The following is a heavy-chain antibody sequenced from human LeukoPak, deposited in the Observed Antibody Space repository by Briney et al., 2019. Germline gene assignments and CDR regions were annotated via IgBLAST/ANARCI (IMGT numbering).Heavy chain of an antibody. CDR3: ARGQQQLSR. J-gene: IGHJ4*02. D-gene: IGHD6-13*01. V-gene: IGHV4-59*01. CDR1: GGSISSYY. CDR2: ISDSVST. Sequence: KPSETLSLTCTASGGSISSYYWSWIRQPPGKGLEWIGYISDSVSTNYNPSLKSRVSISVDTSNNQFSLKQSSVTAADTAVYYCARGQQQLSRWGQGTLVTVSS.